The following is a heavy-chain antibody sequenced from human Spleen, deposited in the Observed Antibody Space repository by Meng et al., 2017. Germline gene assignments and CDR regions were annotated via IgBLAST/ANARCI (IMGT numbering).Heavy chain of an antibody. Sequence: GSLRLSCTVSGGSISSYYWSWIRQPPGKGLEWIGYIYYSGSTNYNPSLKSRVTISVDTSKNQFSLKLSSVTAADTAVYYCARDRIVVVPAAIGSYYYYGMDVWGQGTTVTVSS. CDR1: GGSISSYY. V-gene: IGHV4-59*01. CDR3: ARDRIVVVPAAIGSYYYYGMDV. D-gene: IGHD2-2*02. J-gene: IGHJ6*02. CDR2: IYYSGST.